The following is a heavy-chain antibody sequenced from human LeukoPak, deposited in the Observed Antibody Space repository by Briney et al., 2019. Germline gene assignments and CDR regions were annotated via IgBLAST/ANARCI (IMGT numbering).Heavy chain of an antibody. CDR2: IYGGGTT. CDR1: GFTVSSNY. J-gene: IGHJ5*02. Sequence: GGSLRLSCAASGFTVSSNYMSWVRQAPGKGLEWVSVIYGGGTTYYADSAKGRFTISRDNSKNTLYFQMNSLRAEDTAVYYCARITMSRFDPWGQGTLVTVS. D-gene: IGHD3-10*02. V-gene: IGHV3-53*01. CDR3: ARITMSRFDP.